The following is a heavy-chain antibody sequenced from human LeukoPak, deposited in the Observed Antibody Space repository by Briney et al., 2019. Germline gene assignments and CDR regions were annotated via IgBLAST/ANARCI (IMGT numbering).Heavy chain of an antibody. CDR3: TTVSSAVAGTRYYMDV. J-gene: IGHJ6*03. CDR1: GFTFSAYA. D-gene: IGHD6-19*01. V-gene: IGHV3-23*01. CDR2: ITGSGDDT. Sequence: SGGSLRLSCAASGFTFSAYAMSWVRQAPGKGLEWVSAITGSGDDTYYADSVKGRFTISRDSSKNTLYLQMNSLKTEDTAVYYCTTVSSAVAGTRYYMDVWGKGTTVTVSS.